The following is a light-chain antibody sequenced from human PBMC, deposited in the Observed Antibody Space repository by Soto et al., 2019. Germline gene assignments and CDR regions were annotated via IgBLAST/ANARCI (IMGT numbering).Light chain of an antibody. J-gene: IGKJ1*01. V-gene: IGKV1-5*03. Sequence: QMAQSPSTLSGSVGYRVTIPCRASQTISSWLAWYQQKPGKAPKLLIYKASTLQSGVPPRFSGSGSGTDFTLAISSLQPEDSATYYCLQDISYPWTFGQGTKVDIK. CDR2: KAS. CDR3: LQDISYPWT. CDR1: QTISSW.